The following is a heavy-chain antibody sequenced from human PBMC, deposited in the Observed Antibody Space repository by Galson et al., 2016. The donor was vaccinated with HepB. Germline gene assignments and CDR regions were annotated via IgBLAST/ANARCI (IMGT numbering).Heavy chain of an antibody. CDR3: ARVVYGSGSYYRFYDY. CDR2: ISSGSSYI. CDR1: GFTFSSYS. Sequence: SLRLSCAASGFTFSSYSMNWVRQAPGKGLEWVSSISSGSSYIFYADSVKGRFTISRDNARNSLYLQMNILRDEDTAVYYCARVVYGSGSYYRFYDYWGQGTLVTVSS. D-gene: IGHD3-10*01. V-gene: IGHV3-21*01. J-gene: IGHJ4*02.